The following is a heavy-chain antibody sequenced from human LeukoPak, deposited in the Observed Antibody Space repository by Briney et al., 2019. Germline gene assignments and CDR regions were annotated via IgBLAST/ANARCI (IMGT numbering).Heavy chain of an antibody. CDR2: ISSSSSYI. J-gene: IGHJ4*02. CDR1: GFTFSRYS. D-gene: IGHD4-23*01. V-gene: IGHV3-21*01. CDR3: AREWAVVSPFDY. Sequence: PGGSLRLSCAASGFTFSRYSMNWVRQAPGKGLEWVSSISSSSSYIYYADSVKGRFTISRDNAKNSLYLQMNSLRAEDTAVYYCAREWAVVSPFDYWGQGTLVTVSS.